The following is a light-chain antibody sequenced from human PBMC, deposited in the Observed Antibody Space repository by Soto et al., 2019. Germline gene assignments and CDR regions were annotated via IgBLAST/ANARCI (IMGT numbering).Light chain of an antibody. J-gene: IGKJ1*01. CDR1: QSISSY. Sequence: DIQMTQSPSSLSASVGDRVTITCRASQSISSYLNWYQQKPGTAPKLLIYHASTLESGVPSRFSGSGSGTDFTLTISRLEPEDFAVYYCQLYGTSPKTFGQGTKVDIK. CDR3: QLYGTSPKT. V-gene: IGKV1-39*02. CDR2: HAS.